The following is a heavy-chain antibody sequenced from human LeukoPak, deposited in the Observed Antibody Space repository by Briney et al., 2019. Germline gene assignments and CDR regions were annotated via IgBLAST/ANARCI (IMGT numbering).Heavy chain of an antibody. J-gene: IGHJ6*03. Sequence: ASVKVSCKASGGTFSSYAISWVRQAPGQGLEWMGRIIPIFGTANYAQKFQGRVTITTDESTSTAYMELSSLRSEDTAVYYCARVRGGWNYMDVWGKGTTVTVSS. V-gene: IGHV1-69*05. CDR2: IIPIFGTA. CDR3: ARVRGGWNYMDV. CDR1: GGTFSSYA. D-gene: IGHD1-26*01.